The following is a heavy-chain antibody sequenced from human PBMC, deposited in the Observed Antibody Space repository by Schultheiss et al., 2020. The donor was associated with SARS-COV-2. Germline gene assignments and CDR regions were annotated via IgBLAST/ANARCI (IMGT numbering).Heavy chain of an antibody. Sequence: GGSLRLSCAASGFTFSSYEMNWVRQAPGKGLEWVSYISDSGSSTHYADSVKGRFTISRDNAKNSLYLQMNSLRVEDTAVYYCARGDSSGYYYYYYGMDVWGQGTTVTVSS. V-gene: IGHV3-48*03. J-gene: IGHJ6*02. CDR1: GFTFSSYE. CDR3: ARGDSSGYYYYYYGMDV. CDR2: ISDSGSST. D-gene: IGHD3-22*01.